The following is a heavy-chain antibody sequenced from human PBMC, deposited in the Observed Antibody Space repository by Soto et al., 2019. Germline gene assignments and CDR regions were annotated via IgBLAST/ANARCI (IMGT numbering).Heavy chain of an antibody. CDR1: GFTFSSYG. V-gene: IGHV3-33*06. CDR3: AKEADISGYHPDY. Sequence: PGGSLRLSCAASGFTFSSYGMHWVRQAPGKGLEWVAVIWYDGSNKYYADSVKGRFTISRDNSKNTLYLQVNSLRAEDTAVYYCAKEADISGYHPDYWGQGTQVTVSS. CDR2: IWYDGSNK. J-gene: IGHJ4*02. D-gene: IGHD3-22*01.